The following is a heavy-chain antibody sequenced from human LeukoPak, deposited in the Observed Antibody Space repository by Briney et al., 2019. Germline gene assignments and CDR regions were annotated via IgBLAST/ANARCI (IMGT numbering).Heavy chain of an antibody. J-gene: IGHJ4*02. CDR1: GFTFSSYA. D-gene: IGHD6-13*01. CDR3: AKVRTYSSSWYYFDY. CDR2: ISGSGGST. V-gene: IGHV3-23*01. Sequence: GGSLSLSCAASGFTFSSYAMSWVRQAPGKGLEWVSGISGSGGSTYYADSVKGRFTISRDNSKNTQYLQMNSLRAEDTAVYYCAKVRTYSSSWYYFDYWGQGTLVTVSS.